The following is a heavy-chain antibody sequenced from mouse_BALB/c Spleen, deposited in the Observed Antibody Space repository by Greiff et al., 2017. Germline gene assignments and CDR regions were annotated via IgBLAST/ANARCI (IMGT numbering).Heavy chain of an antibody. CDR2: IDPENGNT. V-gene: IGHV14-1*02. Sequence: EVKLMESGAELVRPGALVKLSCKASGFNIKDYYMHWVKQRPEQGLEWIGWIDPENGNTIYDPKFQGKASITADTSSNTAYLQLSSLTSEDTAVYYCARDSLAYWGQGTLVTVSA. CDR1: GFNIKDYY. CDR3: ARDSLAY. J-gene: IGHJ3*01.